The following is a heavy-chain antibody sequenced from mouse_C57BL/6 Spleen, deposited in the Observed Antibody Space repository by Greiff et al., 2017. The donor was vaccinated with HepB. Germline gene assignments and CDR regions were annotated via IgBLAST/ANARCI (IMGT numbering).Heavy chain of an antibody. V-gene: IGHV1-80*01. CDR2: IYPGDGDT. J-gene: IGHJ2*01. D-gene: IGHD1-1*01. CDR1: GYAFSSYW. Sequence: VQLQQSGAELVKPGASVKISCKASGYAFSSYWMNWVKQRPGKGLEWIGQIYPGDGDTNYNGKFKGKATLTADKSSSTAYMQLSSLTSEDSAVYFCARSLITTVVEPLAYWGQGTTLTVSS. CDR3: ARSLITTVVEPLAY.